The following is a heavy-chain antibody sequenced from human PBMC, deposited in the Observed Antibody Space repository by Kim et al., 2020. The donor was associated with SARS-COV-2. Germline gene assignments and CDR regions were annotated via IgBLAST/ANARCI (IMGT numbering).Heavy chain of an antibody. CDR1: GDSVSSNSAA. D-gene: IGHD1-26*01. CDR2: TYYRSKWYN. V-gene: IGHV6-1*01. CDR3: AREEWELLLPPDAFDI. J-gene: IGHJ3*02. Sequence: SQTLSLTCAISGDSVSSNSAAWNWIRQSPSRGLEWLGRTYYRSKWYNDYAVSVKSRITINPDTSKNQFSLQLNSVTPEDTAVYYCAREEWELLLPPDAFDIWGQGTMVTVSS.